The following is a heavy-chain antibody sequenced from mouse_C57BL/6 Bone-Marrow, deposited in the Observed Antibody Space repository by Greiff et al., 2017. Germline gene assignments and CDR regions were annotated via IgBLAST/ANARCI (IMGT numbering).Heavy chain of an antibody. V-gene: IGHV8-8*01. Sequence: QVQLKESGPGILQPSQTLSLTCSFSGFSLSTFGMGVGWIRQPSGKGLEWLAHIWWDDDKYYNPALKSRLTISKDTSKNQVFLKIANVDTADTATYYCARILYYGSSYPFAYWGQGTLVTVSA. CDR2: IWWDDDK. D-gene: IGHD1-1*01. CDR1: GFSLSTFGMG. J-gene: IGHJ3*01. CDR3: ARILYYGSSYPFAY.